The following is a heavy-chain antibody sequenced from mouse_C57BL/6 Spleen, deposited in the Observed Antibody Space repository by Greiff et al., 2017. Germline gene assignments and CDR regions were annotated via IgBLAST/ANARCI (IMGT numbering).Heavy chain of an antibody. D-gene: IGHD4-1*01. V-gene: IGHV3-6*01. Sequence: VQLQQSGPGLVKPSQSLSLTCSVTGYSITSGYYWNWIRQFPGNKLEWMGYISYDDSNNYNPSLKNRISITLDTSKNQFFLKLNSVTTEDTATYYCARDGNWPDYWCQGTTLTVSS. CDR3: ARDGNWPDY. CDR1: GYSITSGYY. J-gene: IGHJ2*01. CDR2: ISYDDSN.